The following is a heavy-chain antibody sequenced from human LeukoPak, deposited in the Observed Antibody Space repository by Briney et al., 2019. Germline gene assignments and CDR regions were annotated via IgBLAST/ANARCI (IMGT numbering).Heavy chain of an antibody. CDR2: IYPGDSDT. D-gene: IGHD3-3*01. J-gene: IGHJ4*02. CDR3: ARLGVTIFGVADSPDY. V-gene: IGHV5-51*01. Sequence: GESLKISCKGSGYSFTSYWIGWVRQMPGKGLEWMGIIYPGDSDTRYSPSFQGQVTISADKSISTAYPQWSSLKASDTAMYYCARLGVTIFGVADSPDYWGQGTLVTVSS. CDR1: GYSFTSYW.